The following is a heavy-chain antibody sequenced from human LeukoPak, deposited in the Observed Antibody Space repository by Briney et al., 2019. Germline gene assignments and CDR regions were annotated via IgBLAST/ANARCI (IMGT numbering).Heavy chain of an antibody. D-gene: IGHD3-22*01. CDR2: IWYDGSNK. CDR3: AGQTYYYDSSGKGYFDY. CDR1: GFTFSSYG. Sequence: GGSLRLSCAASGFTFSSYGMHWVRQAPGKGLKWVAVIWYDGSNKYYADSVKGRFTISRDNSKNTLYLQMNSLRAEDTAVYYCAGQTYYYDSSGKGYFDYWGQGTLVTVSS. J-gene: IGHJ4*02. V-gene: IGHV3-33*01.